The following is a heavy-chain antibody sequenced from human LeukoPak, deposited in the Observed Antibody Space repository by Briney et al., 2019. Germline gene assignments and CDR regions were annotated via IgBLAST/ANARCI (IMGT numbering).Heavy chain of an antibody. V-gene: IGHV3-48*01. J-gene: IGHJ3*01. CDR2: ISSSSSTI. CDR1: GFTFSSYS. D-gene: IGHD6-19*01. CDR3: ARVIAVAGTRAFDV. Sequence: GGSLRLSCAASGFTFSSYSMNWVRQAPGKGLEWVSYISSSSSTIYYADSVKGRFTISRDNAKNSLYLQMNSLRAEDTAVYYCARVIAVAGTRAFDVWGQGQWSPSLQ.